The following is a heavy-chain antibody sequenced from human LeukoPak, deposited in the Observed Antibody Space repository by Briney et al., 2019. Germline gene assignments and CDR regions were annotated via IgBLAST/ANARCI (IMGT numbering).Heavy chain of an antibody. CDR3: ARDLGHFDY. CDR2: IYHSGNT. CDR1: GGLIRTYY. V-gene: IGHV4-59*01. Sequence: PSETLSLTCTVSGGLIRTYYWSWIRQPPGKGLEWMGYIYHSGNTDYNPSLKSRVTISVDSSKNQFSLKLSSATAADTAVYYRARDLGHFDYWGQGTLVTVSS. J-gene: IGHJ4*02. D-gene: IGHD7-27*01.